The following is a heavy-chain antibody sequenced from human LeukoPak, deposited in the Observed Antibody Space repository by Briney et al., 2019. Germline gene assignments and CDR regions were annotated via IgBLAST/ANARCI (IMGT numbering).Heavy chain of an antibody. D-gene: IGHD2-8*01. J-gene: IGHJ5*02. CDR1: GGSISSSSYY. V-gene: IGHV4-39*01. Sequence: SETLSLTCTVSGGSISSSSYYWGWIRQPPGKGLEGIGSIYYSGSTYYNPSLKSRVTISVDTSKKQFSLKLSSVTAADTAVYYCARLYCTNGVCYNWFDPWGQGTLVTVSS. CDR2: IYYSGST. CDR3: ARLYCTNGVCYNWFDP.